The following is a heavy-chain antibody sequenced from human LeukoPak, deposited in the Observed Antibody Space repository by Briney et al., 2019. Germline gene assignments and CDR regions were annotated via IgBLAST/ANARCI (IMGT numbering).Heavy chain of an antibody. V-gene: IGHV5-51*01. CDR1: GFSFTRYW. CDR2: IYPGDADT. D-gene: IGHD5-24*01. J-gene: IGHJ4*02. Sequence: GESLKISCKGSGFSFTRYWIGWVRQMPGKGLEWMGLIYPGDADTRYSPSFQGQVTISADKSISTAYLQWSSLKASDTAMYYCARHLVGDGYNWSPFDYWGQGTLVTVSS. CDR3: ARHLVGDGYNWSPFDY.